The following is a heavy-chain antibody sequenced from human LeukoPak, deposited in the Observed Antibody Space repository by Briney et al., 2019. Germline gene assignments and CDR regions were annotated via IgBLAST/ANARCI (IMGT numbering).Heavy chain of an antibody. V-gene: IGHV3-23*01. CDR2: ISGSGGST. Sequence: GGSLSLSCAASGFTFDNYAMTWVRQGPGKGLEWIATISGSGGSTYYADSVKGRFTTFRDNSKNMVFLQMSGLRAEDTALYYCTKVLWGLTLLSSDYWGQGTLVTVSS. CDR3: TKVLWGLTLLSSDY. CDR1: GFTFDNYA. J-gene: IGHJ4*02. D-gene: IGHD3-16*01.